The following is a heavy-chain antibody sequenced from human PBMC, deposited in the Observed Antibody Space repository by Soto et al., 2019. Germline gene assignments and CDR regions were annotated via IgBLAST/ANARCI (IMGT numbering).Heavy chain of an antibody. D-gene: IGHD6-6*01. CDR2: ISSSGSTI. V-gene: IGHV3-11*01. CDR3: ARGAVSPESSSSDAFDI. J-gene: IGHJ3*02. Sequence: GGSLRLSCAASGFTFSDYYMSWIRQAPGKGLEWVSYISSSGSTIYYADSVKGRFTISRDNAKNSLYLQMNSLRAEDTAVYYCARGAVSPESSSSDAFDIWGQGTMVTVSS. CDR1: GFTFSDYY.